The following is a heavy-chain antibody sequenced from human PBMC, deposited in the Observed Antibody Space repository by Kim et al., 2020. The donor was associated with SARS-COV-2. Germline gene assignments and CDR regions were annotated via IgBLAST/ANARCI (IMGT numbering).Heavy chain of an antibody. V-gene: IGHV3-74*01. Sequence: GGSLRLSCAASGFTFSSYCMHWVRQAPGKGLVWVSRINTDGSSTNYADSVKGRFTISRDNAKNTLYLQMNSLRAEDTAVYYCAGRDANSGFDHWGQGTLVTVSS. CDR3: AGRDANSGFDH. J-gene: IGHJ4*02. D-gene: IGHD6-19*01. CDR1: GFTFSSYC. CDR2: INTDGSST.